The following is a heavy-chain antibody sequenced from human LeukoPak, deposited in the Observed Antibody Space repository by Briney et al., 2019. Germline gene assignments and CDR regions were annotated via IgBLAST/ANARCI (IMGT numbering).Heavy chain of an antibody. CDR1: GGPISSYY. Sequence: SETLSLTCTVSGGPISSYYWSWIRQPPGKGLEWIGYIYYSGSTNYNPSLKSRVTISVDTSKNQFSLKLSSVTAADTAVYYCATSSGSYYNAFDYWGQGTLVTVSS. V-gene: IGHV4-59*12. CDR3: ATSSGSYYNAFDY. J-gene: IGHJ4*02. CDR2: IYYSGST. D-gene: IGHD3-10*01.